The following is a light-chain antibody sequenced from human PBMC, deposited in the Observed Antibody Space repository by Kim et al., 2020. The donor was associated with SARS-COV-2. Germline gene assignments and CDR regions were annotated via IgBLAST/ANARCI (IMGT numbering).Light chain of an antibody. CDR1: NLGGKF. V-gene: IGLV3-1*01. Sequence: VPPGQTVDITCAGDNLGGKFACWYKQKSGQSPVLVIYEDNKRPSGIPERFSGSNSGNTATLTISGTQTMDEADYFCQAWDNRIAVFGGGTQLTVL. CDR2: EDN. J-gene: IGLJ3*02. CDR3: QAWDNRIAV.